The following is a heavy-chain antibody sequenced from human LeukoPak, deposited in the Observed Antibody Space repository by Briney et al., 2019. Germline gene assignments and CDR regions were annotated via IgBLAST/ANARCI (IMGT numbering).Heavy chain of an antibody. D-gene: IGHD6-13*01. J-gene: IGHJ5*02. CDR2: ISSSSSTI. CDR1: GFTFSRYS. Sequence: GGSLRLSCAASGFTFSRYSMNWVRQAPWKGLEWVSYISSSSSTIYYADSVKGRFTISRDNAKNSLYLQMNSLRAEDTAVYYCARSHPQYSSSWYGDNWFDPWGQGTLVTVSS. CDR3: ARSHPQYSSSWYGDNWFDP. V-gene: IGHV3-48*04.